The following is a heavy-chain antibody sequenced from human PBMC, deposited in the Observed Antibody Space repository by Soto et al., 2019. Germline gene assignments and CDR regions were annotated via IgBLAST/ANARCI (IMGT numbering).Heavy chain of an antibody. Sequence: PSETLSLTCAVSGGSISSGGYSWSWIRHPPGKGLEWIGYIYHSGSTYYNPSLKSRVTISVDRSKNQFSLKLSSVTAADTAVYYCARGSDYDYVWGSYRSTNYYFDYWGQGTLVTVSS. CDR3: ARGSDYDYVWGSYRSTNYYFDY. CDR1: GGSISSGGYS. J-gene: IGHJ4*02. D-gene: IGHD3-16*02. CDR2: IYHSGST. V-gene: IGHV4-30-2*01.